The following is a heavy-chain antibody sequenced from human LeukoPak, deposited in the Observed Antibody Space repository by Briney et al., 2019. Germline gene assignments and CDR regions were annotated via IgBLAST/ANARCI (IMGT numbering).Heavy chain of an antibody. V-gene: IGHV4-34*01. Sequence: SETLSLTCAVYGGSFSGYYWSWIRQPPGKGLEWIGEINHSGSTNYNPSLKSRVTISVDTSKNQFSLKLSSVTAADTAVYYCASGRWDGDYAGYWGQGTLVTVSS. J-gene: IGHJ4*02. CDR1: GGSFSGYY. D-gene: IGHD4-17*01. CDR2: INHSGST. CDR3: ASGRWDGDYAGY.